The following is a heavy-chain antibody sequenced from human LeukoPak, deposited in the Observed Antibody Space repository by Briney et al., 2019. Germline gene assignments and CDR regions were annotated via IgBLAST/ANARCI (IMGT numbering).Heavy chain of an antibody. CDR2: ISTSTSYT. CDR3: ARALITMVRGVITYYGMDV. Sequence: GGSLRLSCAASGFTFSDYYMNWIRQAPGKGLEWVSYISTSTSYTNYADSVKDRFTISRDNAKNSLYLQMNSLRAEDRAVYYCARALITMVRGVITYYGMDVWGQGTTVTFSS. CDR1: GFTFSDYY. D-gene: IGHD3-10*01. J-gene: IGHJ6*02. V-gene: IGHV3-11*05.